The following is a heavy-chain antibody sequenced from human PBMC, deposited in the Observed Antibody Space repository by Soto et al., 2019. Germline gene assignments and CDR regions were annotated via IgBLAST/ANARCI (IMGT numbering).Heavy chain of an antibody. CDR3: AGQYAAAGTHYYSYGMDV. D-gene: IGHD6-13*01. CDR2: IWYDGSDK. J-gene: IGHJ6*02. CDR1: GFTFSTYA. Sequence: GGSLRLSCAASGFTFSTYAMHWVRQAPGKGLEWVAVIWYDGSDKYYADSVKGRFTISRDNSRNTLYLQMNSLRAEDTAVYYCAGQYAAAGTHYYSYGMDVWGQGTTLTVSS. V-gene: IGHV3-33*01.